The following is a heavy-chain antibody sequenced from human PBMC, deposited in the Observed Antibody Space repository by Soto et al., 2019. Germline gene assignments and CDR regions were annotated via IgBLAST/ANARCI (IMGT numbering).Heavy chain of an antibody. CDR2: IIPIFGTA. CDR1: GGTFSSYA. J-gene: IGHJ4*02. CDR3: ARESGYGDSNYLFDY. D-gene: IGHD4-17*01. Sequence: CKASGGTFSSYAISWVRQAPGQGLEWMGGIIPIFGTANYAQKFQGRVTITADESTSTAYMELSSLRSEDTAVYYCARESGYGDSNYLFDYWGQGTLVTVSS. V-gene: IGHV1-69*01.